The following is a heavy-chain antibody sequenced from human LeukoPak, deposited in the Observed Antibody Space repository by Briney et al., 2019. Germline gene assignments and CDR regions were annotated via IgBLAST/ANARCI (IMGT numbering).Heavy chain of an antibody. CDR1: GGSFSGYY. CDR3: ARGSGWYSGAGNWFDP. V-gene: IGHV4-34*01. CDR2: INHSGST. D-gene: IGHD6-19*01. Sequence: PSETLSLTCAVYGGSFSGYYWSWIRQPLGKGLEWIGEINHSGSTNYNPSLKSRVTISVDTSKNQFSLKLSSVTAADTAVYYCARGSGWYSGAGNWFDPWGQGTLVTVSS. J-gene: IGHJ5*02.